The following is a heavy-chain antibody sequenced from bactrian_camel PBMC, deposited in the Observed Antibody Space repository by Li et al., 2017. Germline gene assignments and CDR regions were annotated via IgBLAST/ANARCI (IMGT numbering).Heavy chain of an antibody. Sequence: HVQLVESGGGTVQAGGSLRLSCAASGYILNHHCMGWFRQRPGKGRGAVATLYNSGSTRYSDSVKGRFTISQDDAKNTLYLQMNSLKPEDTAMYYCAARRGACGAEWWLFGYRGQGTQVTVS. J-gene: IGHJ6*01. CDR3: AARRGACGAEWWLFGY. CDR1: GYILNHHC. CDR2: LYNSGST. D-gene: IGHD7*01. V-gene: IGHV3S53*01.